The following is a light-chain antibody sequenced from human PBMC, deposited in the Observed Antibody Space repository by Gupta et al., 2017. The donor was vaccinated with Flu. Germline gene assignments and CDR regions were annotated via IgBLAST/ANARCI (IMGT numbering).Light chain of an antibody. CDR3: GAWDSSLTALWV. V-gene: IGLV1-51*02. CDR1: SSNIGDNY. Sequence: VTSPCSGNSSNIGDNYVAWCQQVPGTAPKLLIYENSRRPSEIPDRFSGSKSGTSASLDITGLQTGDEADYYCGAWDSSLTALWVFGGGTKLTVL. J-gene: IGLJ3*02. CDR2: ENS.